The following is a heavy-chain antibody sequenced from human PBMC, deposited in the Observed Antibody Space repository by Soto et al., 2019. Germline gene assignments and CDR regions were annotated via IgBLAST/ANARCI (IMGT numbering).Heavy chain of an antibody. CDR2: IDNDGSAT. Sequence: GGSLRLSCVASGFTFNIYWMHWVRQAPGKGLEWVSRIDNDGSATTYADSVKGRFTISRDNAKNTLFLQMNTLRVDDTAVYYCADDHWNADWGQGTLVTVSS. J-gene: IGHJ4*01. CDR1: GFTFNIYW. CDR3: ADDHWNAD. D-gene: IGHD1-1*01. V-gene: IGHV3-74*01.